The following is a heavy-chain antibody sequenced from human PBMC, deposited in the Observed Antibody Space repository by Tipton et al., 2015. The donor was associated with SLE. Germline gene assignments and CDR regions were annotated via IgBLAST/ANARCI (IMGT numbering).Heavy chain of an antibody. V-gene: IGHV3-7*01. Sequence: QLVQSGGGLVQPGGSLRLSCAASGFTFSSYWMSWVRQAPGKGLEWVANIKQDGSEKYYVDSVKGRFTISRDNAKNSLYLQMNSPRAEDTAVYYCARVRGSWAFDIWGQGTMVTVSS. J-gene: IGHJ3*02. CDR3: ARVRGSWAFDI. D-gene: IGHD1-26*01. CDR2: IKQDGSEK. CDR1: GFTFSSYW.